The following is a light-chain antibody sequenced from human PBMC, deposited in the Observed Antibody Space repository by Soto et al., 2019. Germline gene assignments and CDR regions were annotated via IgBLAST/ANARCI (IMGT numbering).Light chain of an antibody. CDR3: QQYNHWPPWT. CDR1: QSIGVN. V-gene: IGKV3D-15*01. Sequence: EVVMTQSPATLPVSLGGRVALSCRASQSIGVNLAWYQQKPGQPPRLLIYEASNRDTGVPTRFSGSGSGTEFTLTITGLQSEDFAVYYCQQYNHWPPWTFGQGTKVDNK. J-gene: IGKJ1*01. CDR2: EAS.